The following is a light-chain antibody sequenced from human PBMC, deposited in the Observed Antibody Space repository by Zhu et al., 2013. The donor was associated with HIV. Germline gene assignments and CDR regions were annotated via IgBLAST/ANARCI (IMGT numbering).Light chain of an antibody. Sequence: DIVMTQSPLSLPVTPGEPASISCRSTQSLLHDYGKTYLYWYLQKPGQSPQLLIYEVFNRFSGVPDRFSGSGSGTDFTLKISRVEAEDVGIYYCMQGTHLYSFGQGTKLEIK. CDR3: MQGTHLYS. CDR2: EVF. J-gene: IGKJ2*03. CDR1: QSLLHDYGKTY. V-gene: IGKV2-29*03.